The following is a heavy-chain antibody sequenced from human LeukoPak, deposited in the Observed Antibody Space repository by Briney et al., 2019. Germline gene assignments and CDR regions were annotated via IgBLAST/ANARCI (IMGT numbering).Heavy chain of an antibody. Sequence: GGSLRLSCAASGFTFSSYWMSWVRQAPGKGLEWVANIKQDGSEKYYVDSVKGRFTISRDNAKNSLYLQMNSLRAEDTAVYYCARDLYDILTGSFFDYWGQGTLVTVPS. V-gene: IGHV3-7*01. D-gene: IGHD3-9*01. CDR1: GFTFSSYW. J-gene: IGHJ4*02. CDR3: ARDLYDILTGSFFDY. CDR2: IKQDGSEK.